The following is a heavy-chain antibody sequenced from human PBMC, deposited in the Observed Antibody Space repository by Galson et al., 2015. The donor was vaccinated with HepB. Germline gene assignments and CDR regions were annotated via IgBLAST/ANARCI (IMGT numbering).Heavy chain of an antibody. CDR1: GGTFNIYA. CDR3: ARGYYYDSSGYYSGGFDI. Sequence: SVKASCKASGGTFNIYALIWVRQAPGQGLEWMGGIIPLFGQANYAQKFQGRVTITADESTSTAYMALSSLRSEDTAVYYCARGYYYDSSGYYSGGFDIWGQGTKVTVSS. CDR2: IIPLFGQA. J-gene: IGHJ3*02. V-gene: IGHV1-69*13. D-gene: IGHD3-22*01.